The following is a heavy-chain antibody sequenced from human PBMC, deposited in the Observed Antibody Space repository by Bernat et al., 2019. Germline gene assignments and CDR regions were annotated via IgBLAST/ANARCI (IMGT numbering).Heavy chain of an antibody. Sequence: QVQLVESGGGVVQPGRSLRLSCAASGFTFSSYGMHWVRQAPGKGLEWVAVISYDGSNKYYADSVKGRFTISRDNSKNTLYLQMNSLRAEDTAVYNCAKAALDRHFQHWGQGTLVTVSS. J-gene: IGHJ1*01. V-gene: IGHV3-30*18. CDR2: ISYDGSNK. CDR3: AKAALDRHFQH. CDR1: GFTFSSYG. D-gene: IGHD3-22*01.